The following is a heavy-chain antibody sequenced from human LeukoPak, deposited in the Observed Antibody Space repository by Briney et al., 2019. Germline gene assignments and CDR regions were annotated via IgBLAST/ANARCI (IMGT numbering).Heavy chain of an antibody. V-gene: IGHV4-39*07. J-gene: IGHJ4*02. D-gene: IGHD3-22*01. CDR3: ASGTWGFYDTTVGVY. CDR2: IYYSGST. Sequence: SETLSLTRTVSGGSISSSNYYWGWIRQPPGKGLEWIGSIYYSGSTYYNPSLKSRVTISVDTSKNQFSLKLSSVTAADTAVFYCASGTWGFYDTTVGVYWGQGTLVTVSS. CDR1: GGSISSSNYY.